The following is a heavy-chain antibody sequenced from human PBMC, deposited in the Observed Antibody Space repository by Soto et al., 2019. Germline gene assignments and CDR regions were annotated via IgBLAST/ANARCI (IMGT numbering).Heavy chain of an antibody. D-gene: IGHD6-19*01. J-gene: IGHJ3*02. CDR3: AINYSSGPNHDAFDI. Sequence: GGSLRLSCAASGFTFSSYAMSWVRQAPGKGLEWVSAISGSGGSTYYADSVKGRFTISRDNSKNTLYLQMNSLRAEDTAVYYCAINYSSGPNHDAFDIWGQGTMVTVSS. CDR1: GFTFSSYA. CDR2: ISGSGGST. V-gene: IGHV3-23*01.